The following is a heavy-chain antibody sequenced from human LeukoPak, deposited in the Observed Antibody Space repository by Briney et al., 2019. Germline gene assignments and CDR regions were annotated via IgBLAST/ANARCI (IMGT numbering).Heavy chain of an antibody. V-gene: IGHV4-59*12. J-gene: IGHJ3*02. CDR2: IYHSGNT. CDR1: GGSIRNYY. Sequence: SETLSLTCTVSGGSIRNYYWSWIRQSAEKGLEWIGEIYHSGNTNYNPSLESRVTISVDKSNNQFSLRLSSVTAADTAVYFCTKYGLDTSSWYTVAGAFDIWGQGTMVTVSS. CDR3: TKYGLDTSSWYTVAGAFDI. D-gene: IGHD6-13*01.